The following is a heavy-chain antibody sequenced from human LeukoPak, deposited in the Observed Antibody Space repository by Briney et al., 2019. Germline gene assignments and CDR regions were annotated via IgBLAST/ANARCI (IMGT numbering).Heavy chain of an antibody. CDR2: LSSRSRYI. D-gene: IGHD3-10*01. J-gene: IGHJ4*02. CDR3: AKVVGSGSRNFDY. CDR1: GFTFSNYA. V-gene: IGHV3-21*04. Sequence: GGSLRLSCAASGFTFSNYAMTWVRQAPGKGLEWVSSLSSRSRYIYYADSLKGRFTISRDNAKNSLYLQMNSLRAEDTAVYYCAKVVGSGSRNFDYWGQGTLVTVSS.